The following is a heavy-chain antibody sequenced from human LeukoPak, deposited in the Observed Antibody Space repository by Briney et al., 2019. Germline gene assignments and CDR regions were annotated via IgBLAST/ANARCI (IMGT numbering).Heavy chain of an antibody. D-gene: IGHD3-10*01. CDR2: IYYTGRT. J-gene: IGHJ5*02. Sequence: SETLSLTCTVSGASINTSNFYWAWIRQPPGKGLESIGNIYYTGRTYSNASLNSRVTISVDTSKNQFSLKLTSVTAADPAVYYCARQGSMTRGGYWLDPWGQGTLVIVSS. V-gene: IGHV4-39*01. CDR3: ARQGSMTRGGYWLDP. CDR1: GASINTSNFY.